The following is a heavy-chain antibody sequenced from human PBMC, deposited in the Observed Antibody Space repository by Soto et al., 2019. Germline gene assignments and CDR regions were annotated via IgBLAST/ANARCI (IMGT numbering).Heavy chain of an antibody. CDR3: ARDHIPYGDTYYGMDV. CDR1: GFTFSSYG. J-gene: IGHJ6*02. Sequence: QVQLVESGGGVVQPGRSLRLSCAASGFTFSSYGMHWVRQAPGKGLKWVAVIWYDGSNKYYADSVKGRFTISRDNSKNTLYVQMNSLRVEDTAVYYCARDHIPYGDTYYGMDVWGQGTTVTVSS. CDR2: IWYDGSNK. D-gene: IGHD4-17*01. V-gene: IGHV3-33*01.